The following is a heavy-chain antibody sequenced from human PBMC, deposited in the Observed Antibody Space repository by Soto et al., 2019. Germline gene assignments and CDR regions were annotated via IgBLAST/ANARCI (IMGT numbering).Heavy chain of an antibody. CDR1: GLSFSDSA. V-gene: IGHV3-73*02. CDR2: IRDKANHYAT. CDR3: TRPPSGSYGDDSDY. J-gene: IGHJ4*02. Sequence: EVQLVESGGGWVQPGGSVKLSCSGSGLSFSDSAIHWVRQASGQGLEWVGRIRDKANHYATAYDVSVRGRFTISRDDSENTAYLQMNSLKTEDTAVYYCTRPPSGSYGDDSDYWGQGTLATVSS. D-gene: IGHD1-26*01.